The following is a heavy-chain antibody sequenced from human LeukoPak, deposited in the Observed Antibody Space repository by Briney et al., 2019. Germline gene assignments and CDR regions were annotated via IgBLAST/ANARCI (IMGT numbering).Heavy chain of an antibody. CDR3: AVFYYGGH. CDR2: IWSDGSNK. V-gene: IGHV3-33*01. CDR1: GFTFSRNG. J-gene: IGHJ4*02. Sequence: PGGSLTLSCAASGFTFSRNGMHWVRQAPGKGLEWVAVIWSDGSNKYYADSVKGRFTISRDNSKNTLYLQVNSLRAEDTAVYYCAVFYYGGHWGQGTLVTVSS. D-gene: IGHD3-10*01.